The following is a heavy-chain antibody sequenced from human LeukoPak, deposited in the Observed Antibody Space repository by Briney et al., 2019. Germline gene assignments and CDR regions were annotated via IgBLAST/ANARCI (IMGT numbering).Heavy chain of an antibody. J-gene: IGHJ4*02. CDR2: INPNSGGT. D-gene: IGHD3-3*01. CDR3: ARDQEWLKY. V-gene: IGHV1-2*02. CDR1: GYTFTGYY. Sequence: ASVTVSCKASGYTFTGYYMHWVRQAPGQGLEWMGWINPNSGGTNYARKFQGRVTMTRDTSISTAYMELSRLRSDDTAVYYCARDQEWLKYWGQGTLVTVSS.